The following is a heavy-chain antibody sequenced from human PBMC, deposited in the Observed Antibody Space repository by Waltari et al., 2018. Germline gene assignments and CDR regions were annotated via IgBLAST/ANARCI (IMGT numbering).Heavy chain of an antibody. CDR1: GYTFXSYA. V-gene: IGHV1-3*01. D-gene: IGHD6-19*01. Sequence: QVQLVQXXAEVKKPGASVKVSCKASGYTFXSYAMHWXRXAPGQRLEWMGWINAGXGXXKXSQXXXXXVTITRDTSASTAYMEXXSLRSEDTAVYYCARGWXSGWYGASFXXWGQGTXVTVSS. CDR3: ARGWXSGWYGASFXX. CDR2: INAGXGXX. J-gene: IGHJ4*02.